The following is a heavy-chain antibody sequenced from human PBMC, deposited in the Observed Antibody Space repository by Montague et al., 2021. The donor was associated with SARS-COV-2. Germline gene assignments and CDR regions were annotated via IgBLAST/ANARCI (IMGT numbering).Heavy chain of an antibody. CDR3: ASEMATIEYYYYGMDV. CDR2: ISSSGSTI. CDR1: GFTFSSYE. V-gene: IGHV3-48*03. J-gene: IGHJ6*02. D-gene: IGHD5-24*01. Sequence: SLRLSCAASGFTFSSYEMNWVRQAPRKGLEWVSYISSSGSTIYYADSVKGRFTISRDNAKNSLYLQMNSLRAEDTAVYYCASEMATIEYYYYGMDVWGQGTTVTVSS.